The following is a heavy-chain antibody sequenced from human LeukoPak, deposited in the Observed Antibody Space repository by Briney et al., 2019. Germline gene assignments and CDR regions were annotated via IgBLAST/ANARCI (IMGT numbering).Heavy chain of an antibody. D-gene: IGHD3-10*01. CDR2: ISSSGSTI. Sequence: GGSLRLSCAASGFTFSSYEMNWVRQAPGKGLEWVSYISSSGSTIYYADSVKGRFTISRDNAKNSLYLQMNSLRAEDTAVYYCARDYPYSYYYGSGSYRYYYYYYMDVWGKGTTVTISS. J-gene: IGHJ6*03. CDR3: ARDYPYSYYYGSGSYRYYYYYYMDV. CDR1: GFTFSSYE. V-gene: IGHV3-48*03.